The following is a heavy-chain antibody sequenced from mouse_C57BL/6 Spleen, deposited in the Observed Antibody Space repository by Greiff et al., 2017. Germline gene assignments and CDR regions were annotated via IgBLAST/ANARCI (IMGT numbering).Heavy chain of an antibody. CDR3: ARYDGNFPWFAY. J-gene: IGHJ3*01. Sequence: VQLQQSGTELVKPGASVKLSCKASGYTFTSYWMHWVKQRPGQGLEWIGNINPSNGGTNYNEKFKSKATLTVDKSSSTAYMQLSSLTSEDSAVYYCARYDGNFPWFAYWGQGTLVTVSA. V-gene: IGHV1-53*01. CDR2: INPSNGGT. CDR1: GYTFTSYW. D-gene: IGHD2-3*01.